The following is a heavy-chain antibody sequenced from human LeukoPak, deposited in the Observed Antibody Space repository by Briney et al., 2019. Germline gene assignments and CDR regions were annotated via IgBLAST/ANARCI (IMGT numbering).Heavy chain of an antibody. J-gene: IGHJ4*02. Sequence: GSSVKVSCKASGGTFSSYAISWVRQAPGQGLEWMGWISAYNGNTNYAQKLQGRVTMTTDTSTSTAYMELRSLRSDDTAVYYCARGDFYDILTGYYMYLDYWGQGTLVTVSS. CDR1: GGTFSSYA. CDR3: ARGDFYDILTGYYMYLDY. D-gene: IGHD3-9*01. CDR2: ISAYNGNT. V-gene: IGHV1-18*01.